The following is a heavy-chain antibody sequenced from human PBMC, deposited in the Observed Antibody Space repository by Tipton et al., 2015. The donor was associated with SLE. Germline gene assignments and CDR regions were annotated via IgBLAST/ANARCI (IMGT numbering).Heavy chain of an antibody. CDR3: ARQAISSGDY. Sequence: QLVQSGAEVKKPGESLKISCKGSGYNFTSYWIAWVRQMPGKGLEWMGIIYPGDSDTRYGPSFQGQVTISADKSISTAHLQWRSLKASDTGMYYCARQAISSGDYWGQGTLVIVSS. V-gene: IGHV5-51*01. J-gene: IGHJ4*02. D-gene: IGHD2-2*02. CDR2: IYPGDSDT. CDR1: GYNFTSYW.